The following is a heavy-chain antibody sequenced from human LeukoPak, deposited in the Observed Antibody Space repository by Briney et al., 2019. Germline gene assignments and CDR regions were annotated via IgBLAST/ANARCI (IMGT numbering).Heavy chain of an antibody. CDR1: GLTFSNAW. J-gene: IGHJ4*02. CDR3: TTKVGWPPGY. Sequence: GGSLRLSCAVSGLTFSNAWLSWVRRAPGKGLEWVGRIKSKTDGETVDHAAPVKGRFTISRDDSKNTLYLQMNSLKIEDTAVYYCTTKVGWPPGYWGQGTLVTVSS. V-gene: IGHV3-15*07. D-gene: IGHD2-15*01. CDR2: IKSKTDGETV.